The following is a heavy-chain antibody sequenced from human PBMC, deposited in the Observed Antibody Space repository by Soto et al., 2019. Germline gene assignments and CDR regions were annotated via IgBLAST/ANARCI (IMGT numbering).Heavy chain of an antibody. CDR3: ATTGCYHYGMDV. D-gene: IGHD1-1*01. CDR1: GFTFKNYW. Sequence: EVLLVQSGGGLVQPGGSLRLSCAASGFTFKNYWMSWVRQAPGKGLEWVANVKQDGSETFFVDAVKGRFTVSRDNANRSLYLHMNSLRVDDTALYYCATTGCYHYGMDVWGQGTPVTVSS. V-gene: IGHV3-7*01. J-gene: IGHJ6*02. CDR2: VKQDGSET.